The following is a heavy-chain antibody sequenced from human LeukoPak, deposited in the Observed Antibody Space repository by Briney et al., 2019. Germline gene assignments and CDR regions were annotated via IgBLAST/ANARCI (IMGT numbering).Heavy chain of an antibody. V-gene: IGHV3-73*01. D-gene: IGHD3-3*02. CDR2: IRSKANSYAT. Sequence: PGGSLKLSCAASGFTFSGSAMHWVRQASGKGLKWVGRIRSKANSYATAYAASVKGRFTISRDDSKNTAYLQMNSLKTEDTAVYYCAIISYDYWGQGALVTVSS. CDR3: AIISYDY. J-gene: IGHJ4*02. CDR1: GFTFSGSA.